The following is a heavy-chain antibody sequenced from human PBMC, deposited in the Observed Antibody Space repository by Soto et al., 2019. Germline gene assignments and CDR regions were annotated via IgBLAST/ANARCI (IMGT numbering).Heavy chain of an antibody. CDR2: IYYSGST. J-gene: IGHJ4*02. V-gene: IGHV4-31*03. CDR1: GGSIRSGGYY. D-gene: IGHD3-16*02. CDR3: ARVQEGGVIVLDY. Sequence: QVQLQESGPGLVKPSQTLSLTCTVSGGSIRSGGYYWSWIRQHPGKGLEWIGYIYYSGSTYYNPSLKSRVTISVDTSKNQFSLKLSSVPAADTAVYYCARVQEGGVIVLDYWGQGTLVTVSS.